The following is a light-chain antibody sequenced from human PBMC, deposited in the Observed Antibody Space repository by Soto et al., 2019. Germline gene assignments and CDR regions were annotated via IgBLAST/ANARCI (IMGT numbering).Light chain of an antibody. CDR1: QSVSSR. V-gene: IGKV3-15*01. Sequence: EIWMTQYPATLSVSPGERAALSCRASQSVSSRLAWYQQKPGQAPRLLIYGASTRATGIPASFSGSGSGTEFTLTISNLKSEDFAVYYCQQYNNWLPITFGHGTRLEIK. CDR2: GAS. CDR3: QQYNNWLPIT. J-gene: IGKJ5*01.